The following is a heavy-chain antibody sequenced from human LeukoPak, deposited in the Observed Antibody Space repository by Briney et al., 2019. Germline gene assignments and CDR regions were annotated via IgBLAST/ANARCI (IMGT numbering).Heavy chain of an antibody. J-gene: IGHJ4*02. V-gene: IGHV5-51*01. CDR1: GCLFTIYW. CDR2: IYPGDSGT. D-gene: IGHD5-24*01. CDR3: ARRLKNIDGWTLDF. Sequence: GESPKTSCKGSGCLFTIYWIVWGRQMPGKGLEGMGIIYPGDSGTTYSPSFQGQVTLSADMSINTAYLQWTRLQASHTALSSFARRLKNIDGWTLDFWGQGTLVT.